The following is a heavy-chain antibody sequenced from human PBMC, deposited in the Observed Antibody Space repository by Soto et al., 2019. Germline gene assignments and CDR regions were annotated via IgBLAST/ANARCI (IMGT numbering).Heavy chain of an antibody. CDR1: GGTFSSYA. J-gene: IGHJ6*02. CDR2: IIPIFGTA. V-gene: IGHV1-69*13. Sequence: SVKVSCKASGGTFSSYAISWVRQAPGQGLEWMGGIIPIFGTANYAQKFQGRVTITADESTSTAYMELSSLRSEDTAVYYCARDSSIAVAGARYYYYGMDVWGQGTTVTVSS. CDR3: ARDSSIAVAGARYYYYGMDV. D-gene: IGHD6-19*01.